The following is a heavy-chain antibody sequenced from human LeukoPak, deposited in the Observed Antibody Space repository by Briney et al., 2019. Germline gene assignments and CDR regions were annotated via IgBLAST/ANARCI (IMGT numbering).Heavy chain of an antibody. J-gene: IGHJ4*02. V-gene: IGHV3-66*02. Sequence: GGSLRLSCAASGINVSSNYMTWIRQAPGKGLEWVSLIYGGDAAYYAESVRGRFMISRDNLKNTLFLQMNSLRVEDTAVYYCVTSTGQQFIPYDFWGQGTHVTVSS. D-gene: IGHD6-13*01. CDR2: IYGGDAA. CDR3: VTSTGQQFIPYDF. CDR1: GINVSSNY.